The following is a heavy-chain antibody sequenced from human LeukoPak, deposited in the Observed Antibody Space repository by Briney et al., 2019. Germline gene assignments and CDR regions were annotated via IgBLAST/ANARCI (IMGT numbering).Heavy chain of an antibody. CDR2: IIPIFGTA. CDR3: ARATGSGYFYDAFDI. CDR1: GGTFTSYA. V-gene: IGHV1-69*13. Sequence: SVKVSCKASGGTFTSYAISWVRQAPGQGLEWMGGIIPIFGTANYAQKFQGRVTITADESTSTAYMELSSLRSEDTAVYYCARATGSGYFYDAFDIWGQGTMVTVSS. D-gene: IGHD3-22*01. J-gene: IGHJ3*02.